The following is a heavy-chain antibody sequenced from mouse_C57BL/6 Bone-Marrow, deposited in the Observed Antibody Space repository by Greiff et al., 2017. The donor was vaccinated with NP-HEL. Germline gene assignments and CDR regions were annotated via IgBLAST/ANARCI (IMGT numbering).Heavy chain of an antibody. CDR2: INPANGNT. CDR3: ARARRLRYYCDD. Sequence: VQLQPSVAELVRPGASVKLSCTASGFNITNTYMHWVKQRPEQGLEWIGRINPANGNTKYAPKFQGKATITADTSANTAYLQLSSLTSEDTAIYDSARARRLRYYCDDWGQGTTLTVSS. CDR1: GFNITNTY. J-gene: IGHJ2*01. D-gene: IGHD2-4*01. V-gene: IGHV14-3*01.